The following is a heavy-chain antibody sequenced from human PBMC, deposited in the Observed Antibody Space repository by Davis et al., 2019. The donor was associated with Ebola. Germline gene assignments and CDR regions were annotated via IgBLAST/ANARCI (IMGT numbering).Heavy chain of an antibody. CDR1: GFTFSNYW. CDR2: IKTDGSTT. D-gene: IGHD3-16*02. V-gene: IGHV3-74*01. Sequence: GESLKISCAASGFTFSNYWMFWVRQPPGKGLVWVSRIKTDGSTTNYADSVRGRFTISRDNAKNTVYLQMNSLRAEDTAVYYCARDGVSEFIDLDYWGRGTLVTVSA. J-gene: IGHJ4*02. CDR3: ARDGVSEFIDLDY.